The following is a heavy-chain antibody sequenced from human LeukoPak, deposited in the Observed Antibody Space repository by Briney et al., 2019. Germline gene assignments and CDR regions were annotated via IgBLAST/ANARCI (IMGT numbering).Heavy chain of an antibody. Sequence: PSETLSLTCAVSGGSISSGGYSWRWIRQPPGKGMEWNGYIYHRGSTYYNPSLKSRVTISVDRSKNQFSLKLSSVTAADTAVYYCARAYCSGGSCYDSFDPWGQGTLVTVSS. D-gene: IGHD2-15*01. CDR1: GGSISSGGYS. CDR3: ARAYCSGGSCYDSFDP. J-gene: IGHJ5*02. CDR2: IYHRGST. V-gene: IGHV4-30-2*01.